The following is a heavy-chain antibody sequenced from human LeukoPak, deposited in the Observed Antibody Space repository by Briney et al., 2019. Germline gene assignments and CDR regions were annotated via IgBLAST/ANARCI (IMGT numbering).Heavy chain of an antibody. D-gene: IGHD6-19*01. CDR1: GGSISSYY. V-gene: IGHV4-59*01. J-gene: IGHJ5*02. CDR3: ARRPLYSSGWYP. Sequence: PSETLSLTCTVSGGSISSYYWSWIRQPPGKGLEWIGYIYYSGSTNYNPSLKSRVTISVDTSKNQFSLKLSSVTAADTAVYYCARRPLYSSGWYPWGQGTLVTVSS. CDR2: IYYSGST.